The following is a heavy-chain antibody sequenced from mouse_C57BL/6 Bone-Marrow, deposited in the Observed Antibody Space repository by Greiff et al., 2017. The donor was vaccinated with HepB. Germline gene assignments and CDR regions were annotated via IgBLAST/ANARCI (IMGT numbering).Heavy chain of an antibody. CDR2: INPNSGST. CDR3: ARSDWRITTVY. CDR1: GYTFTSYW. Sequence: QVQLKQPGAELVKPGASVKLSCKASGYTFTSYWMHWVKQRPGQGLEWIGMINPNSGSTNYNEKFKSKATLTVDKSSSTAYMQLSSLTSEDSAVYYCARSDWRITTVYWGQGTTLTVSS. J-gene: IGHJ2*01. D-gene: IGHD1-1*01. V-gene: IGHV1-64*01.